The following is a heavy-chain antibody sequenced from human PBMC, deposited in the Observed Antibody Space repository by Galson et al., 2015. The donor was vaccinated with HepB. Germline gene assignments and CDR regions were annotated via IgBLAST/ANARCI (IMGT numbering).Heavy chain of an antibody. Sequence: SVKVSCKASGGTFSSYTISWVRQAPGQGFEWMGRIIPILGIANYAQKFQGRVTITADKSTSTAYMELSSLRSEDTAVYYCARDWDSSEEGFGYWGQGTLVTVSS. J-gene: IGHJ4*02. CDR2: IIPILGIA. CDR3: ARDWDSSEEGFGY. CDR1: GGTFSSYT. V-gene: IGHV1-69*04. D-gene: IGHD6-19*01.